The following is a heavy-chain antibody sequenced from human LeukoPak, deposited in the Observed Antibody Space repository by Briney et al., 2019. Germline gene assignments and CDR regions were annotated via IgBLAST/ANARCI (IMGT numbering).Heavy chain of an antibody. V-gene: IGHV6-1*01. CDR1: GDSVSSNSAA. Sequence: SQTLSLTCAISGDSVSSNSAAWNWIRQSPSRGLEWLGRTYYRSKWYNDYAVSVKSRITINADTSKNQFSLQLKSVNPEDTAVYYCARQQLAPNWFDPWGQGTLVTVSS. D-gene: IGHD6-13*01. J-gene: IGHJ5*02. CDR2: TYYRSKWYN. CDR3: ARQQLAPNWFDP.